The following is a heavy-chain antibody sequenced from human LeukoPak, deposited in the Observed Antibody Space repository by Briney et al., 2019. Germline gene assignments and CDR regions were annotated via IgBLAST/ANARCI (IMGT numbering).Heavy chain of an antibody. V-gene: IGHV4-59*01. J-gene: IGHJ4*02. Sequence: PSETLSLTCTVSGGSISSYYRSWIRQPPGKGLEWIGYIYYSGSTNYNPSLKSRVTISVDTSKNQFSLKLSSVTAADTAVYYCARGGYCSSTSCFAFDYWGQGTLVTVSS. CDR2: IYYSGST. CDR1: GGSISSYY. CDR3: ARGGYCSSTSCFAFDY. D-gene: IGHD2-2*01.